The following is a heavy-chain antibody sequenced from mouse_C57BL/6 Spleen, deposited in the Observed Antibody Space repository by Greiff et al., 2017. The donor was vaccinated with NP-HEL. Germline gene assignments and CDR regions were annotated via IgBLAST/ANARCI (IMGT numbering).Heavy chain of an antibody. CDR1: GYTFTSYW. V-gene: IGHV1-55*01. CDR2: IYPGSGST. D-gene: IGHD2-1*01. CDR3: ARHHYGNYEAWFAY. Sequence: QVQLQQPGAELVKPGASVKMSCKASGYTFTSYWITWVKQRPGQGLEWIGDIYPGSGSTNYNEKFKSKATLTVDTSSSTAYMQLSSLTSDDSAVYYCARHHYGNYEAWFAYWGQGTLVTVSA. J-gene: IGHJ3*01.